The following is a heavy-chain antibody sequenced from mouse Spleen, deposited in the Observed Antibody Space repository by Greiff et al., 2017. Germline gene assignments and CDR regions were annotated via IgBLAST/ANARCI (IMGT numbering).Heavy chain of an antibody. V-gene: IGHV1-4*01. J-gene: IGHJ2*01. CDR1: GYTFTSYT. D-gene: IGHD2-4*01. Sequence: QVQLQQSGAELARPGASVKMSCKASGYTFTSYTMHWVKQRPGQGLEWIGYINPSSGYTKYNQKFKDKATLTADKSSSTAYMQLSSLTSEDSAVYYCARSTMITYFDYWGQGTTLTVSS. CDR2: INPSSGYT. CDR3: ARSTMITYFDY.